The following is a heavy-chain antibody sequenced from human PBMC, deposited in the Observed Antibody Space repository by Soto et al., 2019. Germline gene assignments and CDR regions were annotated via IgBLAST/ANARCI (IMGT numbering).Heavy chain of an antibody. CDR1: GFTFGAYG. D-gene: IGHD3-10*01. CDR2: IDWSGTYI. V-gene: IGHV3-21*01. J-gene: IGHJ4*02. CDR3: ARDHYYGSGTYPPNDY. Sequence: PGGSLRLACAASGFTFGAYGGNWVRQAPGKGLEWVSSIDWSGTYIFYADSVKGRFTISRDNAKNSLFLQMNSLRAEDTAVYYCARDHYYGSGTYPPNDYWGQGTLVTVSS.